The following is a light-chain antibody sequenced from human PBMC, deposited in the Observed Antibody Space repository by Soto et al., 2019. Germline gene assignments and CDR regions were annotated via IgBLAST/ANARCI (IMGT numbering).Light chain of an antibody. J-gene: IGLJ1*01. CDR3: SSFTASTTQV. CDR2: DVN. Sequence: QSALTQPASVSGSPGQSITISCTGTSSDVGRYNYVSWYQQHPGKAPKLMIYDVNTRPSGVSNRFSGSKSGNTASLTISGLQAEDEEDYYCSSFTASTTQVVGPGTKLTVL. V-gene: IGLV2-14*03. CDR1: SSDVGRYNY.